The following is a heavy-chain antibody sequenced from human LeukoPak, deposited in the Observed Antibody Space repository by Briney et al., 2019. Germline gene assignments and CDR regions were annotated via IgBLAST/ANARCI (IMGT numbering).Heavy chain of an antibody. J-gene: IGHJ4*02. V-gene: IGHV4-59*01. CDR3: AREHFDILAGYYTRSYFDY. D-gene: IGHD3-9*01. CDR1: GGSISSYY. Sequence: SETLSLTCTVSGGSISSYYWSWIRQPPGKGLGWIGYIYFSGSTNYNPSLKSRVTISVDTSKNQFSLKLSSVTAADTAVYYCAREHFDILAGYYTRSYFDYWGQGTLVTVSS. CDR2: IYFSGST.